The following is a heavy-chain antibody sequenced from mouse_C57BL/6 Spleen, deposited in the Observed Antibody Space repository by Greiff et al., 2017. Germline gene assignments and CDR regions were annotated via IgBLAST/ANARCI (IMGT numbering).Heavy chain of an antibody. V-gene: IGHV3-6*01. CDR3: ASGNWDWYFDV. D-gene: IGHD4-1*01. CDR2: ISYDGSN. J-gene: IGHJ1*03. Sequence: EVQLKESGPGLVKPSQSLSLTCSVTGYSITSGYYWNWIRQFPGNKLEWMGYISYDGSNNYNPSLKNRISITRDTSKNQFFLKLNSVTTEDTATYYCASGNWDWYFDVWGTGTTVTVSS. CDR1: GYSITSGYY.